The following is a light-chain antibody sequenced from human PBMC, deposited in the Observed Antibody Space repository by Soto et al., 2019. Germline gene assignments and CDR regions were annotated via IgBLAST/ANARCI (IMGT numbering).Light chain of an antibody. CDR1: QSVSSQ. CDR2: GAS. V-gene: IGKV3-15*01. J-gene: IGKJ5*01. Sequence: THSPSTLSLSPLERATLSFMSSQSVSSQLSWYQQKPGQAPRLLIYGASTRAAGVPVRFSGSGSGSEFTLTIDTLQSEDFAVYYCQQYHNWLPITFGQGTRLEIK. CDR3: QQYHNWLPIT.